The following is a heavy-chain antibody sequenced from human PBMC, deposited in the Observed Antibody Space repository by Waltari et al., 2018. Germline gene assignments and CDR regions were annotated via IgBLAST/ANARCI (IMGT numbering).Heavy chain of an antibody. CDR2: IYTSGRT. Sequence: QVQLQESGPGLVKPSQTLSLTCTVSGGSISSGSYYWSWIRQPAGKGLEWIGRIYTSGRTNYNPSLKSRVTIAVDTSKNQFSLKLSSVTAADTAVYYCARGEGYYDSSGYMGLVWNYWGQGTLVTVSS. V-gene: IGHV4-61*02. CDR3: ARGEGYYDSSGYMGLVWNY. CDR1: GGSISSGSYY. J-gene: IGHJ4*02. D-gene: IGHD3-22*01.